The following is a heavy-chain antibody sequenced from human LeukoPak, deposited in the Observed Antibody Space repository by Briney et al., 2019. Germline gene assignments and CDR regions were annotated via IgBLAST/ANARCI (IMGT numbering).Heavy chain of an antibody. CDR3: TRHNYGDYYWYFDL. CDR1: GFTVSSNY. Sequence: GGSLRPSCAASGFTVSSNYMSWVRQAPGKGLEWVSVIYRDGSTNYADSVKGRFTISRDNSKNTLYLQMNSLRAEDTAVYYCTRHNYGDYYWYFDLWGRGALVTVSP. D-gene: IGHD4-17*01. V-gene: IGHV3-66*04. CDR2: IYRDGST. J-gene: IGHJ2*01.